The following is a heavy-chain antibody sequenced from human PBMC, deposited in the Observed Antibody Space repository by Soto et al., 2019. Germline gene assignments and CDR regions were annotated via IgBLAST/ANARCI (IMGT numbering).Heavy chain of an antibody. CDR1: DYTFTCYG. J-gene: IGHJ4*02. D-gene: IGHD4-17*01. Sequence: QVQLVQSGAEVKKPGASVKVSFKASDYTFTCYGISWVRQAPGHGLEWMGWISAYNGNTNYAQKLQGRVTMTTDTSTSTAYMELRSLRSDDTAVYYCARDHYGDYSSDYWGQGTLVTVSS. V-gene: IGHV1-18*01. CDR2: ISAYNGNT. CDR3: ARDHYGDYSSDY.